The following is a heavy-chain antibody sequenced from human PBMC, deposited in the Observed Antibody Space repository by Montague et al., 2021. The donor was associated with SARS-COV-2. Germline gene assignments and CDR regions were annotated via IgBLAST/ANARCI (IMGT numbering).Heavy chain of an antibody. CDR3: ARTEIQVWSRRWFDP. J-gene: IGHJ5*02. V-gene: IGHV4-39*01. CDR1: GGSISSSSYY. Sequence: SETLSLTCTVSGGSISSSSYYWDWIRQPPGKGLEWIGSIYYSGSTYYNPSLKSRVTISVDTSKNQFSLKLSSVTAADTAVYYCARTEIQVWSRRWFDPWGQGTLVTVSS. CDR2: IYYSGST. D-gene: IGHD5-18*01.